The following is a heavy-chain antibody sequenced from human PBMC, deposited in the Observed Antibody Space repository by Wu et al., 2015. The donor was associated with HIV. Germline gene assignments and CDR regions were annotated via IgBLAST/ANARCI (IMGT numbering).Heavy chain of an antibody. Sequence: VQLLQSGTEVKKPGASVKVSCKASGYTFINYGITWVRQAPGQGLEWMGWINTYNGDRKYLQKFQGRVTMTTNTSTNTVYMELRSPRSDDTAVYYCGRRGSWGDRTTIIRGGVDVWGQGTTVSVSS. V-gene: IGHV1-18*01. CDR3: GRRGSWGDRTTIIRGGVDV. J-gene: IGHJ6*02. CDR2: INTYNGDR. D-gene: IGHD3-10*01. CDR1: GYTFINYG.